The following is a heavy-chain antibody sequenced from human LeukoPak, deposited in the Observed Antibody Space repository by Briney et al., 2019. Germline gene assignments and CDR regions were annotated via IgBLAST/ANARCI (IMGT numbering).Heavy chain of an antibody. Sequence: PGGSLRLSCAASGFTFDDYAMHLVRQAPGKGLEWVSGMSWNSGSIGYADSVKGRFTISRDNAKNSLYLQMNSLRAEDTALYYCEKNIGNGITIFGGVLHDAFNIWGKGKMSTVSS. D-gene: IGHD3-3*01. V-gene: IGHV3-9*01. CDR1: GFTFDDYA. CDR3: EKNIGNGITIFGGVLHDAFNI. J-gene: IGHJ3*02. CDR2: MSWNSGSI.